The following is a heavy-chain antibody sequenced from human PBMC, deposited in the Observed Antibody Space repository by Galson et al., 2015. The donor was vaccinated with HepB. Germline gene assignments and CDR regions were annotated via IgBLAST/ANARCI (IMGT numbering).Heavy chain of an antibody. CDR1: GYPFSISA. V-gene: IGHV1-3*01. J-gene: IGHJ4*02. D-gene: IGHD2-2*01. Sequence: SVKVSCKASGYPFSISAMHWVRHAPGQSLELVGWINAGNGTTRYSQNLQGRVTITRDISASTAYMELSSLRSEDTAVYYCAKDLGGGAAAFDYWGQGALVTVSS. CDR2: INAGNGTT. CDR3: AKDLGGGAAAFDY.